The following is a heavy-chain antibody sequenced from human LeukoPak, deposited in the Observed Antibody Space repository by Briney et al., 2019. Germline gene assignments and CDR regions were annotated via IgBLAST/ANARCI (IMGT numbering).Heavy chain of an antibody. CDR1: GFTFSSYA. V-gene: IGHV3-23*01. CDR3: AKVGISGSYAFDY. J-gene: IGHJ4*02. Sequence: PGGSLRLSCAASGFTFSSYAMSWVRQAPGKGLEWVSAISGSGGSTNYADSVKGRFTISRDNSKNTLYLQMNSLRAEDTAVYYCAKVGISGSYAFDYWGQGTLVTVSS. CDR2: ISGSGGST. D-gene: IGHD1-26*01.